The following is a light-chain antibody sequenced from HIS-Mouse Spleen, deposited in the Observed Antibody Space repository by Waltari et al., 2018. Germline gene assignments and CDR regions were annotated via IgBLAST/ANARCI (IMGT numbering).Light chain of an antibody. CDR2: KAS. Sequence: DIQMTQSPSTLSASVGDRVTSTCRASQSISSWLAWYQQKPGKAPKLLFYKASSLESGVASRFSGSGSGTEFTLTISSLQPDDFATYYCQQYNSWWTFGQGTKVEIK. CDR1: QSISSW. J-gene: IGKJ1*01. V-gene: IGKV1-5*03. CDR3: QQYNSWWT.